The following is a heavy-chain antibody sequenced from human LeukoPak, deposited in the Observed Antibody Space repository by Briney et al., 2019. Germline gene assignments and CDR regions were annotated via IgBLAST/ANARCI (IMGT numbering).Heavy chain of an antibody. Sequence: GGSLRLSCVASGFTFSSYWATWVRQAPGKGLEWVANIDPDGSHQYYVDSVKGRFTISRDNAKNTVYLQMTSLRAEDTAVYYCVREYCSGGSCSDAFDIWGQGTMVTVSS. CDR1: GFTFSSYW. V-gene: IGHV3-7*01. D-gene: IGHD2-15*01. J-gene: IGHJ3*02. CDR3: VREYCSGGSCSDAFDI. CDR2: IDPDGSHQ.